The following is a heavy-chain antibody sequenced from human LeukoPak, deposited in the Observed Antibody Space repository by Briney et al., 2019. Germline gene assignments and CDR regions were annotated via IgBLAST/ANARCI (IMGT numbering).Heavy chain of an antibody. Sequence: GASLKISSKGSGYSFTSYWSGWVHQLPGKGLELMGIIYPGDSDTRYSPSFQGQVTISADKSISTAYLQRSSLKASDTAMYYCARTYCSGGSCYQIDAFDIWGQGTMVTVSS. D-gene: IGHD2-15*01. J-gene: IGHJ3*02. V-gene: IGHV5-51*07. CDR1: GYSFTSYW. CDR2: IYPGDSDT. CDR3: ARTYCSGGSCYQIDAFDI.